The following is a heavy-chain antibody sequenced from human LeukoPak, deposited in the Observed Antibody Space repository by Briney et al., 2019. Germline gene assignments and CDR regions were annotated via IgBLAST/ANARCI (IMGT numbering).Heavy chain of an antibody. Sequence: GGSLRLSCAASGFTFSSYSMNWVRQAPGKGLEWVSSISSSSSYISYADSVKGRFTISRDNAKNSLYLQMNSLKAEDTAVYYCARIGWWGQGTLVTVSS. CDR2: ISSSSSYI. D-gene: IGHD2-15*01. CDR1: GFTFSSYS. J-gene: IGHJ4*02. CDR3: ARIGW. V-gene: IGHV3-21*01.